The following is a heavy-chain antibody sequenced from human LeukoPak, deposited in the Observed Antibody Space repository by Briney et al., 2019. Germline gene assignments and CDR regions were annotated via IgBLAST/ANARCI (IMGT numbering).Heavy chain of an antibody. CDR3: ARDSSGWYRPRLYYFDY. CDR1: GYTLTELS. CDR2: FDPEDGET. V-gene: IGHV1-24*01. Sequence: ASVKVSCKVSGYTLTELSMHWVRQAPGKGLEWMGGFDPEDGETIYAQKFQGRVTMTEDTSTDTAYMELSSLRSEDTAVYYCARDSSGWYRPRLYYFDYWGQGTLVTVSS. D-gene: IGHD6-19*01. J-gene: IGHJ4*02.